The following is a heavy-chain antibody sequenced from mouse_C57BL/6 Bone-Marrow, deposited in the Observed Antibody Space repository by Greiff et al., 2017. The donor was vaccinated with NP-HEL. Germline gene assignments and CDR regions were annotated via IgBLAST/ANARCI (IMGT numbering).Heavy chain of an antibody. CDR3: TTGVDYDYDWFAY. D-gene: IGHD2-4*01. CDR2: IDPENGDT. V-gene: IGHV14-4*01. J-gene: IGHJ3*01. Sequence: EVKLMESGAELVRPGASVKLSCTASGFNIKDDYMHWVKQRPEQGLEWIGWIDPENGDTEYASKFQGKATITADTSSNTAHLQLSSLTSEDTAVYYCTTGVDYDYDWFAYWGQGTLVTVSA. CDR1: GFNIKDDY.